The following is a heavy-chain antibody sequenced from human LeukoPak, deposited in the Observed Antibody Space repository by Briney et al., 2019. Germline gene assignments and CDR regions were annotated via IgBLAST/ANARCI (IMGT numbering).Heavy chain of an antibody. CDR2: INPGDSDT. CDR3: ATIPRIPAVGNTEYFRH. CDR1: GYSFTSYW. D-gene: IGHD6-13*01. Sequence: GESLKISCKGSGYSFTSYWIGWVRQMPGKGLEWMGIINPGDSDTRYSPSFQGQVTISVDKSISTAYLQWSSLEAPDTAMYFCATIPRIPAVGNTEYFRHWGQGTLVSVSS. V-gene: IGHV5-51*01. J-gene: IGHJ1*01.